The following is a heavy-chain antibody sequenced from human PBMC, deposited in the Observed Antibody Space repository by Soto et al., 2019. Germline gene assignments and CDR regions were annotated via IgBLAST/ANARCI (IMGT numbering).Heavy chain of an antibody. J-gene: IGHJ4*02. V-gene: IGHV3-30*18. Sequence: QVQLVESGGGVVQPGRSLRLSCAASGFTFSSYGMHWVRQAPGKGLEWVAVISYDGSNKYYADSVKGRFTISRDNSKNTLYLQMNSLRAEDTAVYYCAKQVGRPIRCYFDYWGQGTLVTVSS. CDR1: GFTFSSYG. CDR3: AKQVGRPIRCYFDY. CDR2: ISYDGSNK. D-gene: IGHD2-2*01.